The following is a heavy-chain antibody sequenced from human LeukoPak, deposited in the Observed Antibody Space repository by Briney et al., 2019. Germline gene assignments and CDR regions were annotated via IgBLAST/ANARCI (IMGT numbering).Heavy chain of an antibody. CDR2: LSGDGGRT. D-gene: IGHD5-12*01. CDR3: AKDIGGYSYAADY. J-gene: IGHJ4*02. CDR1: GFTFDDYA. V-gene: IGHV3-43*02. Sequence: GGSLRLSCAASGFTFDDYAMHWLRQAPGKGLEWVSLLSGDGGRTDYAVSVKGRLTISRDNSKNSLYLQMNSLRIEDTALYYCAKDIGGYSYAADYWGQGTLVTVSS.